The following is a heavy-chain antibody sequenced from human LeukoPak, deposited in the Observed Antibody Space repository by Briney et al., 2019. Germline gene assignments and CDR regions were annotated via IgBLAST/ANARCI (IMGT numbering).Heavy chain of an antibody. D-gene: IGHD2-21*01. CDR1: GYTFTGYY. J-gene: IGHJ4*02. CDR3: AKGHGEYCDGGCFSRVLDY. Sequence: GASVKVSCKASGYTFTGYYMHWVRQAPGQGLEWMGWINPNSGGTNYAQKFQGRVTMTRDTSISTAYMELSRLRSDDTAVYYCAKGHGEYCDGGCFSRVLDYWGQGILVTVSS. V-gene: IGHV1-2*02. CDR2: INPNSGGT.